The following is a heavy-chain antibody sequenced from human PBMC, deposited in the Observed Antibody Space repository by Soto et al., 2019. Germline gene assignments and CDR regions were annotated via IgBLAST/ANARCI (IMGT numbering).Heavy chain of an antibody. CDR3: ARSSTAMVLHGEDY. V-gene: IGHV1-69*13. CDR2: IIPIFGTA. D-gene: IGHD5-18*01. J-gene: IGHJ4*02. Sequence: SVKVSCKASGGTFSSYAIIWVRQAPGQGLEWMGGIIPIFGTANYAQKFQGRVTITADESTSTAYMELSSLRSEDTAVYYCARSSTAMVLHGEDYWGQGTLVTVS. CDR1: GGTFSSYA.